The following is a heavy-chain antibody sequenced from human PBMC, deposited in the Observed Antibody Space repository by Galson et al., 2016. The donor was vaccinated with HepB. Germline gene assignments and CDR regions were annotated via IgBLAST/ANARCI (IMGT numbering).Heavy chain of an antibody. CDR2: IDWDDDN. CDR3: ASSWFGESFGMDV. D-gene: IGHD3-10*01. J-gene: IGHJ6*02. V-gene: IGHV2-70*04. CDR1: GFSLSADAMR. Sequence: PALVKPTQTLTLTCTISGFSLSADAMRVTWIRQPPGKALEWLARIDWDDDNFYNTSLKTRLTITKDTSKNQVVLRMANMDPVDTGTYFCASSWFGESFGMDVWGQGTTVTVSS.